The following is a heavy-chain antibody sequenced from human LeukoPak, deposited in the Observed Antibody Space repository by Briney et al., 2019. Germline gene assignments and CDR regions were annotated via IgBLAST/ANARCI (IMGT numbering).Heavy chain of an antibody. D-gene: IGHD6-13*01. CDR3: ATGVHGIAAAGDYYFDY. CDR2: MYYRGNT. J-gene: IGHJ4*02. Sequence: PSETLSLTCTVSGYSISSGYYWGWIRQPPGKGLEWIGYMYYRGNTNYDPSLKSRVTISIDTPNNQFSLKLSSVTAADTAVYYCATGVHGIAAAGDYYFDYWGQGTLVTVSS. CDR1: GYSISSGYY. V-gene: IGHV4-61*01.